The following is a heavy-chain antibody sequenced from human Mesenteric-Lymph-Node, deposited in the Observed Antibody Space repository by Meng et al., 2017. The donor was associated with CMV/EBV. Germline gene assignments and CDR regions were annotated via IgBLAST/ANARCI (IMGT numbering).Heavy chain of an antibody. CDR1: GFTFSSHW. Sequence: GESLKISCAASGFTFSSHWMHWVRQAPGKGLVWVSQINSDGSRTKYADSVKGRFTISRDNAKNTLYLQMNSLRAEDTAVYYCARGVRSGSYFYSHYAMDVWGQGTTVTVSS. CDR2: INSDGSRT. D-gene: IGHD1-26*01. J-gene: IGHJ6*02. CDR3: ARGVRSGSYFYSHYAMDV. V-gene: IGHV3-74*01.